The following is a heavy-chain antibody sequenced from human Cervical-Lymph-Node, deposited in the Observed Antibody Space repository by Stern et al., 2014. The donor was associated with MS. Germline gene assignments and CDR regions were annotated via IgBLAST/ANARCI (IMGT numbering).Heavy chain of an antibody. V-gene: IGHV4-39*01. CDR1: GDSISSYTHY. J-gene: IGHJ4*02. Sequence: QVQLVESGPGLVKPSETLSLTCAVSGDSISSYTHYWAWIRQPPGKGLEWIGSVYYSGATYYTPPLKSPSTISVDTSKNPFPLGLTSVTAADTAVYYCAKHACTGAACPFDLWGQGTLVTVSS. D-gene: IGHD2-8*02. CDR2: VYYSGAT. CDR3: AKHACTGAACPFDL.